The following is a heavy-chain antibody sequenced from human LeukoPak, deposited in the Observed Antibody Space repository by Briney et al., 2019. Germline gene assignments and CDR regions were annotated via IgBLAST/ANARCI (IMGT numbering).Heavy chain of an antibody. Sequence: GGSLRLSCTASGFTFSSYFMSWVRQAPGKGLEWVSVISGSGGTTYYAVSVKGRFTISRDNSKNTLYLQMNSLRAEDTAVYYCAKDVPGGWWYFDLWGRGTLVTVSS. CDR3: AKDVPGGWWYFDL. J-gene: IGHJ2*01. CDR1: GFTFSSYF. D-gene: IGHD6-19*01. CDR2: ISGSGGTT. V-gene: IGHV3-23*01.